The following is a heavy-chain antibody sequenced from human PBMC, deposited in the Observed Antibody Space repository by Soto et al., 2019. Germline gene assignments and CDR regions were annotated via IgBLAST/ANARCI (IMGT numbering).Heavy chain of an antibody. V-gene: IGHV3-23*01. J-gene: IGHJ4*02. D-gene: IGHD3-9*01. Sequence: GGSLRLSCAASGFTFSSYAMSWVRQAPGKGLEWVSAISGSGGSTYYADSVKGRFTISRDNSKNTLYLQMNSLRAEDTAVYYCAKSKWGYYDILTGLFDYWGQGTLVTVSS. CDR1: GFTFSSYA. CDR3: AKSKWGYYDILTGLFDY. CDR2: ISGSGGST.